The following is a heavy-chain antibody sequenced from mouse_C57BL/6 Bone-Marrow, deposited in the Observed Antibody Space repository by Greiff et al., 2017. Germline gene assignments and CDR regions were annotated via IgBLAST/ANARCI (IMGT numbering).Heavy chain of an antibody. D-gene: IGHD2-4*01. CDR3: ARFPIYYDYPYYAMDY. Sequence: VQLQQSGPVLVKPGASVTMSCKASGYTFTDYYMNWVKQSHGQSLEWIGVINPYNGGPSYNQKFKGKATLTVDKSSSTAYMELNSLTSEDSAVYYCARFPIYYDYPYYAMDYWGQGTSVTVSS. CDR2: INPYNGGP. V-gene: IGHV1-19*01. CDR1: GYTFTDYY. J-gene: IGHJ4*01.